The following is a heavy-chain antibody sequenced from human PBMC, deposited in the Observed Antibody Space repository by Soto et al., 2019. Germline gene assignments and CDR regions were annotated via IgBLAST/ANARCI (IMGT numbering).Heavy chain of an antibody. Sequence: QVQLVESGGGVVQPGRSLRLSCVASGFTFSSYGMYWVRQAPGKGLEWVAVISYDGSNKYYADSVKGRFTISRDNSKNTLYLQMNSLRAEDTAVYYCAKAGVSYCITTSCYASYYGMDVWGQGTTVTVSS. J-gene: IGHJ6*02. CDR2: ISYDGSNK. CDR1: GFTFSSYG. D-gene: IGHD2-2*01. V-gene: IGHV3-30*18. CDR3: AKAGVSYCITTSCYASYYGMDV.